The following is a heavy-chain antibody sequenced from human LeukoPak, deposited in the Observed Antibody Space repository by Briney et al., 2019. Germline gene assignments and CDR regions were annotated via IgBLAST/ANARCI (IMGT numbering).Heavy chain of an antibody. J-gene: IGHJ3*02. CDR3: ARDFDSSGYYDAFDI. CDR1: GFTFSSYA. CDR2: ISYDGSSK. Sequence: GGSLRLSCAASGFTFSSYAMHWVRQAPGKGLEWVAVISYDGSSKYYADSVKGRFTISRDNSKNTLYLQMNSLRAEDTAVYYCARDFDSSGYYDAFDIWGQGTMVTVSS. D-gene: IGHD3-22*01. V-gene: IGHV3-30*04.